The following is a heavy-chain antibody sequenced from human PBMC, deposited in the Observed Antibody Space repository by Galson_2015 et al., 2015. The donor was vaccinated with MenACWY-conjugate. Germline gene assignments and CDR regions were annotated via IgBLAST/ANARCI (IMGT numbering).Heavy chain of an antibody. J-gene: IGHJ4*02. V-gene: IGHV3-7*03. CDR2: IKQDGSEK. CDR3: ASQTWTGYFDY. CDR1: GFTFSNYC. Sequence: SLRLSCAASGFTFSNYCMSWVRQAPGKGLEWVANIKQDGSEKYYVDSVKGRFTISRDNAKNSLYLQMNSLRAEDTAMYYCASQTWTGYFDYWGQGILVTVSS. D-gene: IGHD3-10*01.